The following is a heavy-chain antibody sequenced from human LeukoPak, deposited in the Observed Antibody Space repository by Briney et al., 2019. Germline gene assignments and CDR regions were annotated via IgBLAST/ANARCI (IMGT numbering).Heavy chain of an antibody. CDR3: ARARSHIVVVPAIPYLDY. CDR1: GFTFSSYS. Sequence: SGGSLRLSCAASGFTFSSYSMNWVRQAPGKGLEWVSSISSSSSYIYYADSVKGRFTISRDNAKNSLYLQMNSLRAEDTAVYYCARARSHIVVVPAIPYLDYWGQGTLVIVSS. J-gene: IGHJ4*02. CDR2: ISSSSSYI. V-gene: IGHV3-21*01. D-gene: IGHD2-21*02.